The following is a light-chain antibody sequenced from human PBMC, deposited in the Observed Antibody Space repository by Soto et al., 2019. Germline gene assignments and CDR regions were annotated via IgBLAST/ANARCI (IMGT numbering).Light chain of an antibody. CDR2: AAS. V-gene: IGKV1-8*01. CDR3: QQYYTYPRT. J-gene: IGKJ1*01. Sequence: IRMTQSPSSLSASTGDRVTITCRASQGISSYLAWYQQKPGKAPKLLIYAASTLQSGVPSRFSGSGSGTDFTLTISCLQSEDFATYYCQQYYTYPRTFGQGTKVEI. CDR1: QGISSY.